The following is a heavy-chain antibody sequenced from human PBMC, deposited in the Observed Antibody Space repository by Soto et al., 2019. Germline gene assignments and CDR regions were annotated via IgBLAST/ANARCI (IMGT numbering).Heavy chain of an antibody. CDR1: GFSFSEYT. D-gene: IGHD3-10*01. V-gene: IGHV3-21*01. CDR2: ISTSSSNI. CDR3: ARDSGYGSVNSVNHYLDF. Sequence: PGGSLRLSCVASGFSFSEYTLSWVRQAPGKGLDWVSTISTSSSNIFYAASVKGRFTVSRDNAKNTLYLQMDNLGADDTAVYYCARDSGYGSVNSVNHYLDFWGHGTLVTVSS. J-gene: IGHJ4*01.